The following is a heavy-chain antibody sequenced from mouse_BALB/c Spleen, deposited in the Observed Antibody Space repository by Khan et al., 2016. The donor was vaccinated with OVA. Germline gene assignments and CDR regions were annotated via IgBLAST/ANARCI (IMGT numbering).Heavy chain of an antibody. J-gene: IGHJ4*01. Sequence: QIQLVQSGPELKKPGETVKISCKASGYTFTNYGMNWVKQAPGKGLKWMGWINTYTGEPTYADDFKGRFAFSLETSASTAFLQINNLKNEDTATYFCARPPYFSYVMGDWGQGTSGTVSS. CDR1: GYTFTNYG. CDR3: ARPPYFSYVMGD. D-gene: IGHD2-10*01. V-gene: IGHV9-3-1*01. CDR2: INTYTGEP.